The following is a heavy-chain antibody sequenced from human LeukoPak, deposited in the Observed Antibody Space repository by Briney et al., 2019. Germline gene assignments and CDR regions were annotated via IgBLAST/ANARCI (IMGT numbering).Heavy chain of an antibody. Sequence: ASVKVSCKASGYTFTGYYMHWVRQAPGQGLEWMGWINPNSGGTNYARKFQGRVTMTRDTSISTAYMELSRLRSDDTAVYYCARDWGITMIVVVSYYFDYWGQGTLVTVSS. D-gene: IGHD3-22*01. J-gene: IGHJ4*02. CDR2: INPNSGGT. V-gene: IGHV1-2*02. CDR1: GYTFTGYY. CDR3: ARDWGITMIVVVSYYFDY.